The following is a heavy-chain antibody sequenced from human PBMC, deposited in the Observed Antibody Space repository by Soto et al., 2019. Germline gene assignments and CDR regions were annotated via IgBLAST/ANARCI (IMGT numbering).Heavy chain of an antibody. J-gene: IGHJ3*02. CDR2: IYYSGST. Sequence: QVQLQESVPGLVKPSQTLSLTCTVSGGSISSGDYYWSWIRQPPGKGLEWIGYIYYSGSTYYNPSLKSRVTRSGGTSKVQFSLKLSAVTAAFTAVYYCVRDSGYCSGGSCRALDFAIWGQGTMVTVSS. CDR3: VRDSGYCSGGSCRALDFAI. V-gene: IGHV4-30-4*01. CDR1: GGSISSGDYY. D-gene: IGHD2-15*01.